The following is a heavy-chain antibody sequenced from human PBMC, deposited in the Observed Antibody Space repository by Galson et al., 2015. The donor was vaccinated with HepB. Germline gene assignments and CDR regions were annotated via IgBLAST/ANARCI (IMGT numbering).Heavy chain of an antibody. CDR2: ITQRGST. CDR3: ARGKGRQVLLDYHYYGMDV. J-gene: IGHJ6*01. CDR1: SGSFSTYH. D-gene: IGHD3-3*01. V-gene: IGHV4-34*01. Sequence: LSLTCAVFSGSFSTYHWTWIRQPPGKGLEWIGEITQRGSTHSNPSLKSRVTISVDTSKNQFSLKVRSVTAADTAVYYCARGKGRQVLLDYHYYGMDVWGQGTTVSVSS.